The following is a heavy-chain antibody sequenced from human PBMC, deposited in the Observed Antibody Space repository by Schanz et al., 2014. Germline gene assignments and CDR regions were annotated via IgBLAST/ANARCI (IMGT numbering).Heavy chain of an antibody. D-gene: IGHD3-16*01. CDR2: IRSKNDGGTT. V-gene: IGHV3-15*01. CDR1: GFPFSNPFSNAW. Sequence: EVQLVESGGDLVKPGGSLRLSCAASGFPFSNPFSNAWMSWVRQAPGKGLEWVGHIRSKNDGGTTDYAAPVKGRFTISRDDSKSSLYLQMNSLKTEDTAVYFCARAAYSHGLDVWGRGTTVTVSS. CDR3: ARAAYSHGLDV. J-gene: IGHJ6*02.